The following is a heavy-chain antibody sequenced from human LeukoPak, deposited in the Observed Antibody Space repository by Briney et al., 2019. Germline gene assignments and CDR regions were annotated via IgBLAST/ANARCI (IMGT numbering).Heavy chain of an antibody. Sequence: GGSLRLSCAASGFTFSNYWTSWVRQAPGKGLEWVANIREDGSEKYYVDSVKGQFTISRDNAKNSLYLQMNSLRAEDTAVYHCATGRSCTTCYLPDYWGQGTLVTVSS. CDR2: IREDGSEK. J-gene: IGHJ4*02. D-gene: IGHD2-2*01. CDR1: GFTFSNYW. CDR3: ATGRSCTTCYLPDY. V-gene: IGHV3-7*01.